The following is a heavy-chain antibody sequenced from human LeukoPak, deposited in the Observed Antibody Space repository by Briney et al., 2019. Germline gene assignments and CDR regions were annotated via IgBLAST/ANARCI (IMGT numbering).Heavy chain of an antibody. J-gene: IGHJ4*02. CDR2: IKQDGSEK. V-gene: IGHV3-7*01. Sequence: PGGSLRPSCAASGFTFSSSWMTWVRQAPGKGLEWVANIKQDGSEKYYVDSVKGRFTVSRDNAKNSLYLQMNSLRVDDTAVYYCARPGLYCSGGSCYPFESWGQGTLVTVSS. CDR3: ARPGLYCSGGSCYPFES. CDR1: GFTFSSSW. D-gene: IGHD2-15*01.